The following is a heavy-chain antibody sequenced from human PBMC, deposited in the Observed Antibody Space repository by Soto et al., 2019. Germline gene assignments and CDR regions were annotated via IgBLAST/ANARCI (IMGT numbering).Heavy chain of an antibody. CDR3: AREGGGYDLGYYYYGMDV. J-gene: IGHJ6*02. CDR1: GFTFSSYG. CDR2: IWYDGSNK. V-gene: IGHV3-33*01. Sequence: QVPLVESGGGVVQPGRSLRLSCAASGFTFSSYGMHWVRQAPGKGLEWVAVIWYDGSNKYYADSVKGRFTISRDNSKNTLYLQMNSLRAEDTAVYYCAREGGGYDLGYYYYGMDVWGQGTTVTVSS. D-gene: IGHD5-12*01.